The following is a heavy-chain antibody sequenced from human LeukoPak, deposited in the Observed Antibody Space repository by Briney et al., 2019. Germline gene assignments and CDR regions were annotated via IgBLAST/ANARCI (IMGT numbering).Heavy chain of an antibody. J-gene: IGHJ4*02. CDR3: ARLSSYYDFLSGYQNAFDY. CDR2: IYYSERT. CDR1: GGSIRSRSYS. D-gene: IGHD3-3*01. V-gene: IGHV4-39*01. Sequence: TSETLSLTCTVSGGSIRSRSYSWGWIRQPPGKGLEWIGSIYYSERTFSKPSLQSRVTIAIDTSKSQFYLKLSSVTDADTAVYYCARLSSYYDFLSGYQNAFDYWGQGTLVTVSS.